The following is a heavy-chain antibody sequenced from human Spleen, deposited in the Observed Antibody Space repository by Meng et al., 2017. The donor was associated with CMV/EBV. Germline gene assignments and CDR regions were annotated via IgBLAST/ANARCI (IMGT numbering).Heavy chain of an antibody. V-gene: IGHV3-48*03. Sequence: GGSLRLSCAASGFTFSSYEMNWVRQAPGKGLEWVSYISSSGSTIYYADSVKGRFTISRDNAKNSLYLQMNSLRAEDTAVYYCARDRRGIVVVPAAKGMDVWGQGTTVTVSS. J-gene: IGHJ6*02. CDR2: ISSSGSTI. D-gene: IGHD2-2*01. CDR3: ARDRRGIVVVPAAKGMDV. CDR1: GFTFSSYE.